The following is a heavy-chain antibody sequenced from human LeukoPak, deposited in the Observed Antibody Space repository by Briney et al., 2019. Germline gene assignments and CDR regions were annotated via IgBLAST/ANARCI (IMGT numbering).Heavy chain of an antibody. CDR2: RIYPGESIYASENT. CDR3: ARVPNVLRYFDWQQLHPGRGPYFDY. J-gene: IGHJ4*02. D-gene: IGHD3-9*01. Sequence: SETLSLTCTVSGGSISSYYWSWIRQPPGKGLEWIGRIYPGESIYASENTNYNPSLKSRVTISVDTSKNQFSLKLSSVTAADTAVYYCARVPNVLRYFDWQQLHPGRGPYFDYWGQGTLVTVSS. CDR1: GGSISSYY. V-gene: IGHV4-59*12.